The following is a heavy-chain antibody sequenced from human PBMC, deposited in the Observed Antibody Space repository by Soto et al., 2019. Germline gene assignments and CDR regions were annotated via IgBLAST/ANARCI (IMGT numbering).Heavy chain of an antibody. D-gene: IGHD2-2*01. Sequence: ETLSLTCAVYGGSFSGYYWSWIRQPPGKGLEWIGEINHSGSTNYNPSLKSRVTISVDTSKNQFSLKLSSVTAADTAVYYCARVLQSGCSSTSCYGTNFDYWGQGTLVTVSS. V-gene: IGHV4-34*01. CDR1: GGSFSGYY. CDR2: INHSGST. CDR3: ARVLQSGCSSTSCYGTNFDY. J-gene: IGHJ4*02.